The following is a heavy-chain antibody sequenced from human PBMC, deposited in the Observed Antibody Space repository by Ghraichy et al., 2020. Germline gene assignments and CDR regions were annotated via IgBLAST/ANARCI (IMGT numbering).Heavy chain of an antibody. V-gene: IGHV3-23*01. D-gene: IGHD2-2*01. J-gene: IGHJ5*02. Sequence: GGSLRLSCAASGFTFSSYSMSWVRQAPGKGLEWVSLISGSGGSTYYADSVKGRFTISRDNSKNTLYLKLNSLRAEDTAVYYCAKAYCSSSSCYCGFDPWGQGTLVTVSS. CDR2: ISGSGGST. CDR3: AKAYCSSSSCYCGFDP. CDR1: GFTFSSYS.